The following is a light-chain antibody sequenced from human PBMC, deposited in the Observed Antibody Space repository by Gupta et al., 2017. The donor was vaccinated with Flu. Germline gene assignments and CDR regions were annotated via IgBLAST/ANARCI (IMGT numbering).Light chain of an antibody. CDR3: QQYDTWPPWT. Sequence: EIVMTQSPATLSVSPGERATLSCRASQRISSKVAWYQQKPGQAPRLLIYDAYTRPTGVPVRFSDGGSGTEFTLTINSLQSEDFAIYYCQQYDTWPPWTLGQGTKVEIK. CDR2: DAY. CDR1: QRISSK. J-gene: IGKJ1*01. V-gene: IGKV3-15*01.